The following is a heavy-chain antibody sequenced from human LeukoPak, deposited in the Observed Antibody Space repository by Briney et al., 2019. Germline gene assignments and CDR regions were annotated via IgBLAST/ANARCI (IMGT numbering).Heavy chain of an antibody. CDR2: ISSSSSYI. D-gene: IGHD5-18*01. V-gene: IGHV3-21*01. CDR1: GFTFSSYS. CDR3: ARRGNDRHTASGSFPYYYYGMDV. Sequence: GSLRLSCAASGFTFSSYSMNWVRQAPGKGLEWVSSISSSSSYIYYADSVKGRFTISRDNAKNSLYLQMNSLRAEDTAVYYCARRGNDRHTASGSFPYYYYGMDVWGQGTTVTVSS. J-gene: IGHJ6*02.